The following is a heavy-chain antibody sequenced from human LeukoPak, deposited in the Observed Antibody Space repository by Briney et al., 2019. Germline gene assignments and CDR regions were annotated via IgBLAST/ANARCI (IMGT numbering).Heavy chain of an antibody. D-gene: IGHD3-10*01. J-gene: IGHJ4*02. CDR2: IYSGGST. Sequence: PGGSLRLSCAASGFTFSSYAMSWVRQAPGKGLEWVSVIYSGGSTYYADSVKGRFTISRDNSKNTLYLQMNSLRVEDTAVYFCARGRYYGSRDWGQGTLVTVSS. CDR1: GFTFSSYA. V-gene: IGHV3-66*01. CDR3: ARGRYYGSRD.